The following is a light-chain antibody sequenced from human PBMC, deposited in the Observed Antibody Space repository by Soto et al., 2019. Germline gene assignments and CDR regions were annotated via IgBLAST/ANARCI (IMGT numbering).Light chain of an antibody. V-gene: IGKV3-11*01. J-gene: IGKJ1*01. Sequence: VLTQSPGTLSLSPGERATLSCRASQSVSNYVAWYQQRPGQAPRLLIYDASNRATGIPDRFSGSGSGTDFTLTIAALEPEDFATYFCQQADSFPRKFGQGTKVDI. CDR2: DAS. CDR1: QSVSNY. CDR3: QQADSFPRK.